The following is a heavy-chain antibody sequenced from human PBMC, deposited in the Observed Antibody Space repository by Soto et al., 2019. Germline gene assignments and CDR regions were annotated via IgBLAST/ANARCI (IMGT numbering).Heavy chain of an antibody. J-gene: IGHJ6*02. CDR3: SSDPLHCNSVLCRMNGMHV. CDR1: GFNFTSSS. Sequence: QMKLVESWGGVVQPWRSLRLSCVASGFNFTSSSMHWVRQAPGKWLEWVAYVSIDGNTKYYADSVNGRYTVSRDNSKNTVCLQINSLRPEDTALSYCSSDPLHCNSVLCRMNGMHVWGPGTTVTVSS. CDR2: VSIDGNTK. D-gene: IGHD2-2*01. V-gene: IGHV3-30*01.